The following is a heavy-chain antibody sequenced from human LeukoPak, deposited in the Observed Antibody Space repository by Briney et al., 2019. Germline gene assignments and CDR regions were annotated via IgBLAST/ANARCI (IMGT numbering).Heavy chain of an antibody. CDR1: GFTCSNAW. CDR3: TTGDDYGDYGFNY. Sequence: GGSLRLSCAASGFTCSNAWMSWVRQAPGKELEWVGRIKSKTDGGTTDYAAPVKGRFTISRDDSKNTLYLQMNSLKTEDTAVYYCTTGDDYGDYGFNYWGQGTLVTVSS. J-gene: IGHJ4*02. V-gene: IGHV3-15*01. D-gene: IGHD4-17*01. CDR2: IKSKTDGGTT.